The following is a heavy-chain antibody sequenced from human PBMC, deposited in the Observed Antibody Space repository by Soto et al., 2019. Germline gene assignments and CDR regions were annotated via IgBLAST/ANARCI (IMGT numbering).Heavy chain of an antibody. CDR3: ARGGSIAAAGLCYSGMDV. Sequence: SVKVSCKASGGTFSSYAISWVRQAPGQGXEWMGGIIPIFGTANYAQKFQGRVTITADESTSTAYMELRSLRSEDTAVYYCARGGSIAAAGLCYSGMDVWGQGTTVTVSS. J-gene: IGHJ6*02. D-gene: IGHD6-13*01. CDR2: IIPIFGTA. CDR1: GGTFSSYA. V-gene: IGHV1-69*13.